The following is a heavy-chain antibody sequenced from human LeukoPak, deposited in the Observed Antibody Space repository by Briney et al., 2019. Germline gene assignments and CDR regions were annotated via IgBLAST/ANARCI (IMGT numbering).Heavy chain of an antibody. V-gene: IGHV3-48*04. CDR1: GFTFSDYT. Sequence: GGSLRLSCAASGFTFSDYTMNWVRRAPGKGLEWVSYIDLSGSTLYYVDSVKGRLTISRDNAKNSLYLQMNSLRAEDTGVHYCARGPPLFDPWGQGTLVAVSS. J-gene: IGHJ5*02. CDR2: IDLSGSTL. CDR3: ARGPPLFDP.